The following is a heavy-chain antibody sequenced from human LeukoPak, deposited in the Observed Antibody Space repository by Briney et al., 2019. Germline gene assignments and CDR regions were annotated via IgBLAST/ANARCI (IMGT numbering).Heavy chain of an antibody. CDR2: IKQDGSEK. Sequence: PGGSLRLSCVASGFTFSNYWMNWVRQAPGEGLEWVANIKQDGSEKYYVDSVKGRFTISRDNAKNSLYLQMNSLRAEDTAFYYCTRARGGDYWGQGTLVTVSS. V-gene: IGHV3-7*03. CDR1: GFTFSNYW. J-gene: IGHJ4*02. D-gene: IGHD3-16*01. CDR3: TRARGGDY.